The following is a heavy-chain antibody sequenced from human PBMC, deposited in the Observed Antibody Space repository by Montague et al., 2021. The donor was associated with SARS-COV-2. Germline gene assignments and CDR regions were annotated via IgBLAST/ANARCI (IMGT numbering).Heavy chain of an antibody. V-gene: IGHV3-53*01. CDR1: GFTVSSNY. CDR3: ARGDNYDNYYYGMDV. Sequence: SLRLSCAASGFTVSSNYMSWVRQAPGKGLEWVSVIYSGGSTYYADSVKXRFTISRDNSKNTLYLQMSSLRAEDTAVYYCARGDNYDNYYYGMDVWGQGTTATVSS. D-gene: IGHD3-9*01. CDR2: IYSGGST. J-gene: IGHJ6*02.